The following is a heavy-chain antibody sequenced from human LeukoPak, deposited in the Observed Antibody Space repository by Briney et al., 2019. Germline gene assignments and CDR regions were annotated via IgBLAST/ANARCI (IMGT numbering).Heavy chain of an antibody. CDR1: GGSFSGYY. CDR2: INHSGST. Sequence: KTSETLSLTCAVYGGSFSGYYWSWIRQPPGKGLEWIGEINHSGSTNYNPSLKSRVTISVDTSKNQFSLKLSSVTAADTAVYYCARGRKMVRGDYFDYWGQGTLVTVSS. CDR3: ARGRKMVRGDYFDY. D-gene: IGHD3-10*01. V-gene: IGHV4-34*01. J-gene: IGHJ4*02.